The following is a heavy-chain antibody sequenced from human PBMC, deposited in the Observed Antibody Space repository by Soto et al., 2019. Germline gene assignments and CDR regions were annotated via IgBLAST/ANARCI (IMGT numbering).Heavy chain of an antibody. D-gene: IGHD6-19*01. CDR2: ISRSSRNI. V-gene: IGHV3-21*01. CDR1: GVTFSNYT. Sequence: EVQLVGSGGGLVKPGGSLRLSCTDSGVTFSNYTMNWVRQAPGKGLEWVSSISRSSRNIYYADSLKGRFTISRDNAKNAQYLQMNSLRDEDTAVYYCARDLKVAGTNSFYYYGMDVWGQGTTVTVSS. J-gene: IGHJ6*02. CDR3: ARDLKVAGTNSFYYYGMDV.